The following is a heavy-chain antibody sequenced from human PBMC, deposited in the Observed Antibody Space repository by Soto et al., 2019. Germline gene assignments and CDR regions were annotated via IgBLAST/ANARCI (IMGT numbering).Heavy chain of an antibody. Sequence: EVQLVESGGGLVKPGGSLRLSCAASGFTFSSYSMNWVRQAPGKGLEWVSSISTSSYIYYADSVKGRFTISRDNAKNSLYLQMNSLRAEDTAVYYCARDSSGWLIDYRGQGTLVTVSS. CDR2: ISTSSYI. D-gene: IGHD6-19*01. CDR3: ARDSSGWLIDY. J-gene: IGHJ4*02. V-gene: IGHV3-21*01. CDR1: GFTFSSYS.